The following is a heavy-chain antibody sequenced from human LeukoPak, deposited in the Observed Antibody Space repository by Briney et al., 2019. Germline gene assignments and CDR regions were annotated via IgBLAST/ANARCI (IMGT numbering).Heavy chain of an antibody. Sequence: ASVRVSCKASGYTFNNYGISWVRQAPGQGLEWMGWVSPYNGDTNYAQKFQGRVTMSTDPSTNTAYMELRSLRFDDTAIYYCAKDWHILTGRNCFDPWGQGTLVTVSS. CDR2: VSPYNGDT. D-gene: IGHD3-9*01. J-gene: IGHJ5*02. CDR1: GYTFNNYG. CDR3: AKDWHILTGRNCFDP. V-gene: IGHV1-18*01.